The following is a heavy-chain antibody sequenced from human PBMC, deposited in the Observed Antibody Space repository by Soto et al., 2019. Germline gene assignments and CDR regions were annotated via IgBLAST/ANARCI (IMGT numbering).Heavy chain of an antibody. Sequence: TLSLACTVSGGSISSYYLSWIRQPPGKGLEWIGYIYYSGSTNYNPSLKSRVTISVDTSKNQFSLKLSSVTAADTAVYYCARFNWYFDLWGRGTLVTVSS. J-gene: IGHJ2*01. CDR1: GGSISSYY. V-gene: IGHV4-59*08. CDR2: IYYSGST. CDR3: ARFNWYFDL.